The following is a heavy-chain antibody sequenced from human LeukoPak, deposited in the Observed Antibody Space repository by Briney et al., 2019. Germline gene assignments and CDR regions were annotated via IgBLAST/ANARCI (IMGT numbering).Heavy chain of an antibody. Sequence: GGSLRLSCAASGFTLSNYPMGWVRQAPVKGLEWLSATGEEKSGSWTKSADSVKGRSTISRDNSENTLYLQMDSLTVEDTAVYYCAKAGVISGWDYWGQGVLVTVSS. J-gene: IGHJ4*02. CDR1: GFTLSNYP. CDR3: AKAGVISGWDY. CDR2: TGEEKSGSWT. V-gene: IGHV3-23*01. D-gene: IGHD3-3*02.